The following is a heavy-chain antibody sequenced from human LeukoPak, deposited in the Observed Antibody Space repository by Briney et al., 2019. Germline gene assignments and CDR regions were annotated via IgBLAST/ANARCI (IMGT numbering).Heavy chain of an antibody. V-gene: IGHV4-34*01. Sequence: PSETLSLTCAVYGEPFSGYYWSWIRQPPGKGLEWIGEINHSGSANYNPSLESRVTISVDTSKKQFSLKLFSVTAADTAVYYCARGYCSSTSCYVVGHWGQGTLVTVSS. J-gene: IGHJ4*02. CDR2: INHSGSA. D-gene: IGHD2-2*01. CDR1: GEPFSGYY. CDR3: ARGYCSSTSCYVVGH.